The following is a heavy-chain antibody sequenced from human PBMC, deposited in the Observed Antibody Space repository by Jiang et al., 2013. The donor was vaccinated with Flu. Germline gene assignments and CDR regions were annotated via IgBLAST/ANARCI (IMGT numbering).Heavy chain of an antibody. D-gene: IGHD6-19*01. V-gene: IGHV3-23*01. CDR2: ISGSGGST. J-gene: IGHJ4*02. CDR3: AKDRGSGAGTY. Sequence: GLEWVSAISGSGGSTYYADSVKGRXTISRDNSKNTLYLQMNSLRAEDTAVYYCAKDRGSGAGTYWGQGTLVTVSS.